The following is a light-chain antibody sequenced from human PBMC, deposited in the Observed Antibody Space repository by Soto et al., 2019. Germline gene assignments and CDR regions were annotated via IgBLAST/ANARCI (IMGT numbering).Light chain of an antibody. J-gene: IGKJ5*01. CDR3: QQYNNWPIT. CDR1: QTVSSN. Sequence: EIVMTQSPTNLSVCPGERVTLXXRASQTVSSNLAWYQQKPGQAPRLLIYGASTRATGIPARFSGSGSGTEFTLTISSLQSEDFAVYYCQQYNNWPITFGQGTRLEI. CDR2: GAS. V-gene: IGKV3-15*01.